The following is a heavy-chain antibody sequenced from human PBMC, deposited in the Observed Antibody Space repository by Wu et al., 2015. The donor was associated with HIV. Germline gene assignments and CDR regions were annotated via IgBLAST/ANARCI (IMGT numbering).Heavy chain of an antibody. J-gene: IGHJ6*02. CDR1: GYNFNDYY. CDR3: ARVYGSGTYYPPYYYYGMDV. D-gene: IGHD3-10*01. Sequence: QVQLVQSGAAVKKPGASVRVSCKTSGYNFNDYYLHWVRQAPGQGLEWMGWIIPSTGGTHFAQRFQDRVSMTRDTSSSAAYMELSRLRSDDTAVYYCARVYGSGTYYPPYYYYGMDVWGQGTTVTVSS. CDR2: IIPSTGGT. V-gene: IGHV1-2*02.